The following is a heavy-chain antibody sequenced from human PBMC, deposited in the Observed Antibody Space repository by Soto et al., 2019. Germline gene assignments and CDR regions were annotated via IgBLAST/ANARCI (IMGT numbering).Heavy chain of an antibody. J-gene: IGHJ6*02. V-gene: IGHV3-11*06. Sequence: PGGSLRLSCGASGFTFSDYYMSWIRQAPGKGLEWVSYISSSSSYTNYADSVKGRLTISRDNAKNSLYLQMNSLRAEDTAVYYCARDLTIVAAPGYYHGMDVCGQGTTVTVSS. CDR3: ARDLTIVAAPGYYHGMDV. CDR1: GFTFSDYY. D-gene: IGHD6-13*01. CDR2: ISSSSSYT.